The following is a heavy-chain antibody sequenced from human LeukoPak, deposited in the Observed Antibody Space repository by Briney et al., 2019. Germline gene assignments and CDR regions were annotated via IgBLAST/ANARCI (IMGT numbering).Heavy chain of an antibody. V-gene: IGHV3-30-3*01. CDR1: GFTFDNYA. Sequence: GGSLRLSCVASGFTFDNYAMHWVRQAPGKGLEWVALVSHDGSNKYYADSVKGRFTISRDNSKNTLYLQMNSLRAEDTAVYYCHTPSSGWSGWGQGTLVTVSS. CDR3: HTPSSGWSG. CDR2: VSHDGSNK. J-gene: IGHJ4*02. D-gene: IGHD6-19*01.